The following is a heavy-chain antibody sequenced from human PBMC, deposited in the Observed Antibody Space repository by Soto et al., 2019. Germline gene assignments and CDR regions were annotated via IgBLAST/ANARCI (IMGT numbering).Heavy chain of an antibody. V-gene: IGHV3-7*01. CDR2: IKQDGSEK. J-gene: IGHJ3*02. Sequence: EVQLVESGGGLLQPGGSLRLYCAGSGFTFSDFWMNWVRQAPGKGLEWVANIKQDGSEKHYVDSVKGRFTISRDNAKNTMYLQMTSLRAEDPAVNYCLITSSPFGIWGQGTMVTVSS. CDR3: LITSSPFGI. CDR1: GFTFSDFW. D-gene: IGHD1-20*01.